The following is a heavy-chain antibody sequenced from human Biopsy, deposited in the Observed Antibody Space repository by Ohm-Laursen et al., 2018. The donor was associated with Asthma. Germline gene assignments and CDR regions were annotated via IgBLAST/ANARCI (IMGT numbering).Heavy chain of an antibody. CDR3: ARGDSSNWSHYYFDY. Sequence: SLRLSCTASGFAVSRDHMFWVRQAPGEGLEWVSVIYSGGTSHTADSVRGRFTISRDYSKNTLYLQMRSLRAEDTAVYYCARGDSSNWSHYYFDYWGQGTLVTVSS. J-gene: IGHJ4*02. D-gene: IGHD3-22*01. CDR1: GFAVSRDH. V-gene: IGHV3-53*01. CDR2: IYSGGTS.